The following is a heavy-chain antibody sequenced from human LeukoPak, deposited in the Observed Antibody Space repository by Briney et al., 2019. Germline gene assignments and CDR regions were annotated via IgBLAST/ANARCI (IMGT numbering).Heavy chain of an antibody. V-gene: IGHV3-7*01. J-gene: IGHJ4*02. CDR2: IKQDGSEK. Sequence: GGSLRLSCAASGFTFSSYWMSWVRQAPGKGLEWVANIKQDGSEKYYVDSVKGRFTISRDNAKNSLYLQMNSLRAEDTAVYYCAGAYHYDYVWGSDDYWGQGTLVTVSS. CDR3: AGAYHYDYVWGSDDY. CDR1: GFTFSSYW. D-gene: IGHD3-16*01.